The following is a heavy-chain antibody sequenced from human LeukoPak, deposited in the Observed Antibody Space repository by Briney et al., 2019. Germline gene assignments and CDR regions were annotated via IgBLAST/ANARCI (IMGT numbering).Heavy chain of an antibody. J-gene: IGHJ3*02. CDR1: GGSISSSNW. CDR2: IYHSGST. Sequence: PSETLSLTCAVSGGSISSSNWWSWVRQPPGKGLEWIGEIYHSGSTNYNPSLKSRVTISVDTSKNQLSLKLSSVTAADTAVYYCARPHRDSSGWRDAFDIWGQGTMVTVSS. V-gene: IGHV4-4*02. CDR3: ARPHRDSSGWRDAFDI. D-gene: IGHD6-19*01.